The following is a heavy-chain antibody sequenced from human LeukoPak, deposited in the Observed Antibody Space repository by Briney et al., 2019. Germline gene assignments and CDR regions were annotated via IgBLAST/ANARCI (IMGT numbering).Heavy chain of an antibody. CDR3: ARSSGWYHRGPDYYYYYMDV. V-gene: IGHV3-30*02. J-gene: IGHJ6*03. CDR2: IRYDGSNK. D-gene: IGHD6-19*01. CDR1: GFTFSSYG. Sequence: PGGSLRLSCAASGFTFSSYGMHWVRQAPGKGLEWVAFIRYDGSNKYYADSVKGRFTISRDNAKNSLYLQMHSLRAEDTAIYYCARSSGWYHRGPDYYYYYMDVWGTGTTVTVS.